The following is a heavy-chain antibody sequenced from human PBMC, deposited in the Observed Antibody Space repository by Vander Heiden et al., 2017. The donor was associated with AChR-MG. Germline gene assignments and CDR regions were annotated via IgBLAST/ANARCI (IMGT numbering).Heavy chain of an antibody. CDR3: ARGVSVVLSEPDAFDI. D-gene: IGHD3-16*01. Sequence: QVQLQESGPGPVKPSQTLSLTRTVSGGPISSGGYYWSWIRQHPGKGLEWIGYIYYSGSTYYNPSLKSRVTISVDTSKNQFSLKLSSVTAADTAVYYCARGVSVVLSEPDAFDIWGQGTMVTVSS. CDR1: GGPISSGGYY. CDR2: IYYSGST. V-gene: IGHV4-31*03. J-gene: IGHJ3*02.